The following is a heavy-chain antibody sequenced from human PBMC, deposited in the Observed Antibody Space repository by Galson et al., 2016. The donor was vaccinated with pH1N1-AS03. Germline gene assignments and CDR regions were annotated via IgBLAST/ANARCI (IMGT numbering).Heavy chain of an antibody. CDR3: ARGDGYNYYFDY. CDR2: IYPGDSDT. D-gene: IGHD5-24*01. J-gene: IGHJ4*02. Sequence: QSGAEVKKPGESLMISCKASGFRFTTYWIAWVRQLPGKGLEWMGFIYPGDSDTKYSPSFQGQVTIPADKSISTAFLRWNSLKASDTAMYYCARGDGYNYYFDYWGQGTLATVSS. V-gene: IGHV5-51*03. CDR1: GFRFTTYW.